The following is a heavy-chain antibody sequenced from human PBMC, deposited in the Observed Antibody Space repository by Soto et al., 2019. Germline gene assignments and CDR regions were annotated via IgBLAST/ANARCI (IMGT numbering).Heavy chain of an antibody. CDR3: AREVVVVPAAINYYYYYMDV. J-gene: IGHJ6*03. D-gene: IGHD2-2*02. CDR2: IYYSGST. V-gene: IGHV4-31*03. Sequence: SETLSLTCTVSGGSISSGGYYWSWIRQHPGKGLEWIGYIYYSGSTYYNPSLKSRVTISVDTSKNQFSLKLSSVTAADTAVYYRAREVVVVPAAINYYYYYMDVWGKGTTVTVSS. CDR1: GGSISSGGYY.